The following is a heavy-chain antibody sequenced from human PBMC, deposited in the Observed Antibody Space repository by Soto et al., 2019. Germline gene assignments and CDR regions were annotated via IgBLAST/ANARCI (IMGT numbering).Heavy chain of an antibody. CDR2: IYYSGST. D-gene: IGHD3-22*01. Sequence: PSETLSLTCTVPGCSISSGGYYWSWIRQHPGKGLEWIGYIYYSGSTYYNPSLKSRVTISVDTSKNQFSLKLSSVTAADTAVYYCARDGDDSSGYYGYYFDYWGQGTLVTVS. CDR1: GCSISSGGYY. CDR3: ARDGDDSSGYYGYYFDY. J-gene: IGHJ4*02. V-gene: IGHV4-31*02.